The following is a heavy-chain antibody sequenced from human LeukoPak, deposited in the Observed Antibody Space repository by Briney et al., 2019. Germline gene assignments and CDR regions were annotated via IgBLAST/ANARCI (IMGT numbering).Heavy chain of an antibody. D-gene: IGHD3-16*01. CDR2: IYYSGST. CDR3: ARDYGGPSWFDP. CDR1: GGSISSSSYY. J-gene: IGHJ5*02. Sequence: SETLSLTCTVSGGSISSSSYYWSWIRQPPGKGLEWIGYIYYSGSTNYNPSLKSRVTISVDTSKNQFSLKLSSVTAADTAVYYCARDYGGPSWFDPWGQGTLVTVSS. V-gene: IGHV4-61*01.